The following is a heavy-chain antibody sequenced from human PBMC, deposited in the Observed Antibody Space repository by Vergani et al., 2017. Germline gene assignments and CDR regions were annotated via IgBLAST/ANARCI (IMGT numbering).Heavy chain of an antibody. V-gene: IGHV4-39*01. Sequence: QVQLQESGPGLVKPSQTLSLTCTVSGDSISSNYYYWAWIRQPPGKGLAWIGSVYFTGTTYYNPSLESRVTISIDTSKNQVSLKVTSMTAADSAFYYCARGETRTDWLDPWGQGTQVIVSS. CDR3: ARGETRTDWLDP. D-gene: IGHD3/OR15-3a*01. CDR1: GDSISSNYYY. J-gene: IGHJ5*02. CDR2: VYFTGTT.